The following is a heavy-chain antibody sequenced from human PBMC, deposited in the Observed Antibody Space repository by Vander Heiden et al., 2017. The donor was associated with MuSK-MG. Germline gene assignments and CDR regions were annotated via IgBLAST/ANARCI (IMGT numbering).Heavy chain of an antibody. CDR2: ISGSGGST. J-gene: IGHJ4*02. CDR3: AKVTYYYDSSGYYPFDY. V-gene: IGHV3-23*01. CDR1: GFPFSSHA. D-gene: IGHD3-22*01. Sequence: EVQLLESGGGLVQPGGSLRLSCAAPGFPFSSHAMSWVRQAPGKGLEWVSAISGSGGSTYYADSVKGRFTISRDNSKNTLYLQMNSLRAEDTAVYYCAKVTYYYDSSGYYPFDYWGQGTLVTVSS.